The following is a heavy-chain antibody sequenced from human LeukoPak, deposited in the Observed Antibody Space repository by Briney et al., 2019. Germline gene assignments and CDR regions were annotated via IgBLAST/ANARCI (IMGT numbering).Heavy chain of an antibody. CDR3: ARDLFSWYSTQKYSSGWYQKDY. D-gene: IGHD6-19*01. CDR2: LKEDGTEE. J-gene: IGHJ4*02. CDR1: GFTFSSYW. V-gene: IGHV3-7*01. Sequence: GGSLRLSCAASGFTFSSYWMSWVRQAPGKGLEWVANLKEDGTEEEYLDSVKGRFTIFRDNAKKSLDLQMNSLRAEDTAVYYCARDLFSWYSTQKYSSGWYQKDYWGQGTLVTVSS.